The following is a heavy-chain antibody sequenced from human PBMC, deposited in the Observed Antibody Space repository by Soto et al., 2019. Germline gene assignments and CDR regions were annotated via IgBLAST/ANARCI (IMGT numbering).Heavy chain of an antibody. D-gene: IGHD1-1*01. CDR2: INHSGST. CDR3: ARGGRYRYGLDV. Sequence: SETLSLTCAVYGGSFSGYYWSWIRQPPGKGLEWIGEINHSGSTNYNPSLKSRLTISVDTSKNQLSLKLTSMTAADTAVYYCARGGRYRYGLDVWGQGTTVTVSS. J-gene: IGHJ6*02. V-gene: IGHV4-34*01. CDR1: GGSFSGYY.